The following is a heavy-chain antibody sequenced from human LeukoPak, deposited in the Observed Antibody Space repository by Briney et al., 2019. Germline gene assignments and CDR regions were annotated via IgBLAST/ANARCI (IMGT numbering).Heavy chain of an antibody. CDR3: ASRGLTTVTGWFDP. Sequence: SETLSLTCAVSGGSFSGYYWSWIRQPPGKGLEWIGEINHSGSTNYNPSLKSRVTISVDTSKNQFSLKLSSVTAADTAVYYCASRGLTTVTGWFDPWGQGTLVTVSS. CDR1: GGSFSGYY. CDR2: INHSGST. D-gene: IGHD4-17*01. V-gene: IGHV4-34*01. J-gene: IGHJ5*02.